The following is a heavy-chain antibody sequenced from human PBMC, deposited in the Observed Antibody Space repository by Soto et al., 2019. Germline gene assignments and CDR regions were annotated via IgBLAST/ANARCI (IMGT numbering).Heavy chain of an antibody. V-gene: IGHV1-18*01. CDR2: ISAYNGNT. CDR3: ARVIRRDGYNYWFDP. CDR1: GYTFTSYG. D-gene: IGHD5-12*01. J-gene: IGHJ5*02. Sequence: EASVKVSCKASGYTFTSYGISWVRQAPGQGLEWMGWISAYNGNTNYAQKLQGRVTMTTDTSTSTAYMELRSLRSDDTAVYYCARVIRRDGYNYWFDPWGQGTLVTVSS.